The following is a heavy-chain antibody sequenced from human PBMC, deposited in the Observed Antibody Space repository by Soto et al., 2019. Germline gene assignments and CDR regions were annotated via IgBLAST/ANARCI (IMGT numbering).Heavy chain of an antibody. J-gene: IGHJ6*02. CDR1: GFTFSTYA. Sequence: EVQLLESGGGLVQPGGSLRLSCAASGFTFSTYAMSWVRQAPGKGLEWVSVISASGGNTFYADSVKGRFTVSRDNSRNTLYLQVISLRVEDTAVYYCAKDLRTSTNYNYGMDVWGQGTTVTVSS. CDR3: AKDLRTSTNYNYGMDV. V-gene: IGHV3-23*01. CDR2: ISASGGNT.